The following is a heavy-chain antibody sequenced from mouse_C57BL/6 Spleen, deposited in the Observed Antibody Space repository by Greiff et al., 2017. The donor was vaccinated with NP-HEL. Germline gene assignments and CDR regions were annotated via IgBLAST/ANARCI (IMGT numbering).Heavy chain of an antibody. V-gene: IGHV5-16*01. CDR1: GFTFSDYY. Sequence: EVHLVESEGGLVQPGSSMKLSCTASGFTFSDYYMAWVRQVPEKGLEWVANINYDGSSTYYLDSLKSRFIISRDNAKNILYLQMSSLKSEDTATYYCAREGDYDYDVGFAYWGQGTLVTVSA. J-gene: IGHJ3*01. CDR2: INYDGSST. D-gene: IGHD2-4*01. CDR3: AREGDYDYDVGFAY.